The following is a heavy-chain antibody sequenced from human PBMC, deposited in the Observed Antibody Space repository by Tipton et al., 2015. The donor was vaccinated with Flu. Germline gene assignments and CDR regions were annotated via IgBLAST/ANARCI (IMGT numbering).Heavy chain of an antibody. CDR1: GFTFSSYE. Sequence: SLRLSCAASGFTFSSYEMNWVRQAPGKGLEWVSYISSSGGTIYYADSVKGRFTISRDNAKNSLYLQMNSLRAEDTAVYYCARDSSSSNGVYWGQGTLVTVSS. CDR2: ISSSGGTI. J-gene: IGHJ4*02. V-gene: IGHV3-48*03. D-gene: IGHD6-6*01. CDR3: ARDSSSSNGVY.